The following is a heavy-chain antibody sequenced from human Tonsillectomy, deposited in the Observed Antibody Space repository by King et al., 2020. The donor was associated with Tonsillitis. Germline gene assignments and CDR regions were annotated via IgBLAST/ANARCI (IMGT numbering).Heavy chain of an antibody. CDR2: IYSGGST. CDR3: AREGGESSGNYSYYGMDV. V-gene: IGHV3-53*04. J-gene: IGHJ6*02. D-gene: IGHD6-13*01. Sequence: QLVQSGGGLVQPGGSLRLSCAASGFTVISNYMSWVRQAPGKGLEWVSVIYSGGSTYYADSVKGRFTISRHNSKNTLYLQLNSLRAEDTAVYYCAREGGESSGNYSYYGMDVWGQGTTVTVSS. CDR1: GFTVISNY.